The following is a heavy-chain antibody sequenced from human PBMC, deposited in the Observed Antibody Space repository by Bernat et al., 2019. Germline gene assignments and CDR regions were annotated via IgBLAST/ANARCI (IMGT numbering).Heavy chain of an antibody. CDR2: VSTGNGNI. J-gene: IGHJ4*02. CDR3: ARGWAVVVAATYFDY. D-gene: IGHD2-15*01. CDR1: GYSFTNYA. Sequence: QVQLAQSGAEVKKPGASVKVSCRASGYSFTNYAMHWVRQAPGQRLEWMGWVSTGNGNIKYSQKFQDRVTITWDTSASTAYMELSSLRSEDTAIYYCARGWAVVVAATYFDYWGQGTLVIVSS. V-gene: IGHV1-3*04.